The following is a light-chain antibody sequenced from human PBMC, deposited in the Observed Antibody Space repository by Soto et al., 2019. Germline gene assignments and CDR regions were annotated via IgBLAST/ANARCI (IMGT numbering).Light chain of an antibody. Sequence: EIVLTQSPDTLSLSPGERATLSCRASQSVSGYLGWYQQKPGQAPRLLIYDASNRAYGVPARFRGSGSGTNFTLTIASLEPDDFAVYYCQQFDDYPFTFGPGTKVDI. J-gene: IGKJ3*01. CDR1: QSVSGY. CDR3: QQFDDYPFT. V-gene: IGKV3-11*01. CDR2: DAS.